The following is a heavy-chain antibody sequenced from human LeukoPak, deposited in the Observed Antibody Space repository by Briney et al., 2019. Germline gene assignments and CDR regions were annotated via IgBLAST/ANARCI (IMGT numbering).Heavy chain of an antibody. CDR2: ISSSGSTI. CDR1: GFTFSSYE. D-gene: IGHD3-10*01. CDR3: AREAVFGWFDP. Sequence: GGSLRLPCAASGFTFSSYEMNWARQAPGKGLEWVSYISSSGSTIYYADSVKGRFTISRDNAKNSLYLQMNSLRAEDTAVYYCAREAVFGWFDPWGQGTLVTVSS. V-gene: IGHV3-48*03. J-gene: IGHJ5*02.